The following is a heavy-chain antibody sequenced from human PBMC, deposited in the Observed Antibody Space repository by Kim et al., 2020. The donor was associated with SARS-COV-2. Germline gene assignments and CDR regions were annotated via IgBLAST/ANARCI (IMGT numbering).Heavy chain of an antibody. V-gene: IGHV3-33*01. Sequence: GGSLRLSCAASGFTFSNYGMHWVRQAPGKGLEWLAVILNDGTGDHYADSVRGRFTISRDNSMHRLYLQMNSLIVEDTAVYYCVRDDDLAANALDYWGQGILVTVSS. CDR1: GFTFSNYG. CDR3: VRDDDLAANALDY. J-gene: IGHJ4*02. CDR2: ILNDGTGD. D-gene: IGHD2-8*01.